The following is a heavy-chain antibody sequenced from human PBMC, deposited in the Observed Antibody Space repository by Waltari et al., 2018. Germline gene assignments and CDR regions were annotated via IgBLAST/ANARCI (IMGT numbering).Heavy chain of an antibody. D-gene: IGHD2-15*01. CDR1: GYSISSGYY. Sequence: QVQLQESGPGLVKPSETLSLTCAVSGYSISSGYYWGWIRQPPGKGLEWIGSIYHSGGTYYNPSLNSRVTISVDTSKNQFSLKLSSVTAADTAVYYCARVPKCSGGSCYDWFDPWGQGTLVTVSS. CDR2: IYHSGGT. V-gene: IGHV4-38-2*01. CDR3: ARVPKCSGGSCYDWFDP. J-gene: IGHJ5*02.